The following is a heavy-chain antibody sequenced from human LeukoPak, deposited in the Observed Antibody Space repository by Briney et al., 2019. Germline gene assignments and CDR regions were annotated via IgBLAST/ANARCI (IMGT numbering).Heavy chain of an antibody. CDR1: GGSVSSGSYY. CDR2: IYYSGST. CDR3: ARAPRVGWYGY. V-gene: IGHV4-61*01. D-gene: IGHD6-19*01. J-gene: IGHJ4*02. Sequence: PSETLSLTCTVSGGSVSSGSYYWSWIRQPPGKGLEWIGYIYYSGSTNYNPSLKSRVTISVDTSKNQFSLKLSSVTVADTAVYYCARAPRVGWYGYWGQGTLVTVSS.